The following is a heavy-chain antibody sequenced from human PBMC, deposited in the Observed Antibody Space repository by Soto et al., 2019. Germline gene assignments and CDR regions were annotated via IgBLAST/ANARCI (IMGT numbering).Heavy chain of an antibody. CDR3: AKFDSSPPGGMDV. J-gene: IGHJ6*02. Sequence: EVQLLESGGGLVQPGGSLRLSCAASGFTFSSYAMSWVRQAPGKGLEWVSAIGGSGGSTYYADSVKGRFTISRDNSKNTLYLQMNSLRAEDTAVYYCAKFDSSPPGGMDVWGQGTTVTVSS. D-gene: IGHD6-13*01. V-gene: IGHV3-23*01. CDR2: IGGSGGST. CDR1: GFTFSSYA.